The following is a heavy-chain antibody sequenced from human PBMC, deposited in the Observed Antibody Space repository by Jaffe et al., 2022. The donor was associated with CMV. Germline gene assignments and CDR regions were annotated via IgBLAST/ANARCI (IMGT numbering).Heavy chain of an antibody. CDR1: GFTFSRFA. Sequence: EVQLLESGGGLVQPGGSLRLSCAASGFTFSRFAMSWVRQAPGKGLEWFSTIGSTGDSTYYADSVKGRLTTSRDNSKNMLYLQINSLRAEDTALYYCAKIPLYSSGWPLDSWGQGTLVTVSS. CDR3: AKIPLYSSGWPLDS. CDR2: IGSTGDST. J-gene: IGHJ4*02. D-gene: IGHD6-19*01. V-gene: IGHV3-23*01.